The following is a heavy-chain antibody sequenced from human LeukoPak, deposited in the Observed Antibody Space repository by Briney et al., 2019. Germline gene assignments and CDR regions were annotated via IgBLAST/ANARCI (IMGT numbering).Heavy chain of an antibody. D-gene: IGHD1-7*01. CDR3: ARGDWNYPFDY. CDR2: IYSGAST. V-gene: IGHV3-53*01. CDR1: GFTVSSNY. J-gene: IGHJ4*02. Sequence: GGSLRLSCAASGFTVSSNYMSWVRQAPGKGLEWVSVIYSGASTYYADSVKGRFTISRDNSKNTLYLQMNSLRAEDTAVYYCARGDWNYPFDYWGQGTLVTVSS.